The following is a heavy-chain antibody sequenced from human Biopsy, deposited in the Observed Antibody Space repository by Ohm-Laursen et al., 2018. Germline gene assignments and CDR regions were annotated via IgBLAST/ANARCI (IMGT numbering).Heavy chain of an antibody. Sequence: TLSLTCTVSDGSINSYYWNWIRQPAGKGLEWIGRIYTSGSPNYNLSLESRVTMSVDTSKNQFSLNLRSVTAADTAVYYCAGETGRYYVYGAFDIWGQGTVVTVSS. V-gene: IGHV4-4*07. CDR2: IYTSGSP. D-gene: IGHD1-26*01. CDR3: AGETGRYYVYGAFDI. J-gene: IGHJ3*02. CDR1: DGSINSYY.